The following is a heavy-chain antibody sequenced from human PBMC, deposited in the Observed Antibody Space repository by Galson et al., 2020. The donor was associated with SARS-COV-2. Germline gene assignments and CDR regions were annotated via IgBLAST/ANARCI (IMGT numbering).Heavy chain of an antibody. CDR2: IWNDGKTT. J-gene: IGHJ4*02. D-gene: IGHD1-26*01. Sequence: GESLKISCAASGFTFSHYAMHWVRQAPGKGLEWVAAIWNDGKTTFYADSVRGRFTISRDNSKSTVYLQVSSLNTEDTAVYYCAKDPRERMGATQGIDYWGQGTLVTVSS. V-gene: IGHV3-33*06. CDR3: AKDPRERMGATQGIDY. CDR1: GFTFSHYA.